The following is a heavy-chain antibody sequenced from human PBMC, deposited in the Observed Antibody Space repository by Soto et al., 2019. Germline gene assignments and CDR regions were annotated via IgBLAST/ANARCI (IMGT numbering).Heavy chain of an antibody. CDR3: AKDEVRTPSLYAMGV. CDR1: GFTFSTYV. J-gene: IGHJ6*02. Sequence: GGSLRLSCAASGFTFSTYVMHWVRQAPGKGLEWVALISYDGSNRNSADSVKGRFTISRDNSKNTLYLQMNSLRVEDTAVYYCAKDEVRTPSLYAMGVWGQLTT. V-gene: IGHV3-30*18. CDR2: ISYDGSNR. D-gene: IGHD3-10*01.